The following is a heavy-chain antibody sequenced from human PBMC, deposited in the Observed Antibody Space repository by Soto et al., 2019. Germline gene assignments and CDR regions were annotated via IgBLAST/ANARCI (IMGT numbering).Heavy chain of an antibody. Sequence: PGESLKISCKGSGYSFTSYWIGWVRQMPGKGLEWMGIIYPGDSDTRYSPSFQGQVTISADKSISTAYLQWSSLKASDTAMYYCAAGNPRVVPAADYYYYYGMDVWGQGTTVTVSS. J-gene: IGHJ6*02. CDR2: IYPGDSDT. V-gene: IGHV5-51*01. D-gene: IGHD2-2*01. CDR1: GYSFTSYW. CDR3: AAGNPRVVPAADYYYYYGMDV.